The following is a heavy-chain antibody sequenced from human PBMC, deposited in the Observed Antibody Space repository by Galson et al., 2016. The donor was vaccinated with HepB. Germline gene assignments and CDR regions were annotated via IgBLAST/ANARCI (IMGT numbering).Heavy chain of an antibody. CDR2: IYYSGRT. D-gene: IGHD1-26*01. Sequence: TLSPPCTVSGASISNADDYWRWIRQPPGKGLEWIGYIYYSGRTYYNPSLQSRVTISIDTSHNQFSLRLSSVTAADTAVYYCARLRHPWVGRLDYWGQGTLVAVSS. CDR3: ARLRHPWVGRLDY. V-gene: IGHV4-30-4*01. CDR1: GASISNADDY. J-gene: IGHJ4*02.